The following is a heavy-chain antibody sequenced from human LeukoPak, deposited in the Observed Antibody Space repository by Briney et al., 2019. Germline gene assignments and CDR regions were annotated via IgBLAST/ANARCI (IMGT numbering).Heavy chain of an antibody. Sequence: GGSLRLSCVASGFTFDDYGMSWVRQAPGKGLEWVSGINWNGGSTGYADSVKGRFTISRDNAKNSLYLQMNSLRAEDTALYYCARVGRGEYYFDYWGQGTLVTVSS. CDR1: GFTFDDYG. CDR3: ARVGRGEYYFDY. J-gene: IGHJ4*02. D-gene: IGHD3-10*01. V-gene: IGHV3-20*04. CDR2: INWNGGST.